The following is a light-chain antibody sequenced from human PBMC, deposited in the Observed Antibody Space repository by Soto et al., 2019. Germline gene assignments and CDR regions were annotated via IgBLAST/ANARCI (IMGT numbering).Light chain of an antibody. J-gene: IGLJ2*01. CDR2: EVT. V-gene: IGLV2-8*01. CDR3: GSKAGSNKHVV. CDR1: SSDIGASNS. Sequence: QSALTQPPSESGSPGQSVTISCAGSSSDIGASNSVSWYQQHPGKAPKLLISEVTKRPSGVPDRFSGSKSGNTSSLTVSGLQADDEADYYCGSKAGSNKHVVFGGGTKVTVL.